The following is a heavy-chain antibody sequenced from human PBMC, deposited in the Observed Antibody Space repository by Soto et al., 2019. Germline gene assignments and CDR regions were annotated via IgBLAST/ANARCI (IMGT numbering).Heavy chain of an antibody. V-gene: IGHV4-31*03. Sequence: SETLCVTCTVSGGSISRGGYYWSWIRQHPGKGLEWIGYIYYSGSTYYNPSLKSRVTISVDTSKNQFSLKLSSVTAADTAVYYCASGDYYGSGYDHAWGQGLLVTVSS. CDR1: GGSISRGGYY. J-gene: IGHJ5*02. CDR2: IYYSGST. D-gene: IGHD3-10*01. CDR3: ASGDYYGSGYDHA.